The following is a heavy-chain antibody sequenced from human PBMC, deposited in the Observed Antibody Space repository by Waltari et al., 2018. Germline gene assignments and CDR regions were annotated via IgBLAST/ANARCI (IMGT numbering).Heavy chain of an antibody. J-gene: IGHJ4*02. V-gene: IGHV3-23*01. CDR2: ISESGVIT. D-gene: IGHD3-22*01. CDR1: GFNFISYA. Sequence: EVHLLESGGGLAQPGGSLRLSCAASGFNFISYAMSWVRRAPGKGLGWVLGISESGVITKYADSGKGRFTVSRDNSKNTVFLQLNSLRAEDTAIYYCARHLYSIDYLELGNWGQGTLVTVSS. CDR3: ARHLYSIDYLELGN.